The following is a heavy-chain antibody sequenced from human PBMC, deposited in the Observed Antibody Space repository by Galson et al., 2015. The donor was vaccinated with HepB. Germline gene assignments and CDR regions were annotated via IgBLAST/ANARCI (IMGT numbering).Heavy chain of an antibody. CDR3: ARALNYYYYGMDV. V-gene: IGHV3-7*03. Sequence: SLRLSCAASGFTFSSYWMSWVRQAPGKGLEWVANIKQDGSEKYYVDSVKGRFTISRDNAKNSPYLQMNSLRAEDTAVYYCARALNYYYYGMDVWGQGTTVTVSS. CDR2: IKQDGSEK. CDR1: GFTFSSYW. J-gene: IGHJ6*02.